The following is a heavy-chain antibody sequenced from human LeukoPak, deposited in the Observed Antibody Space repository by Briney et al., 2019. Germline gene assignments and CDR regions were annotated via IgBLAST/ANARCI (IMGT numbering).Heavy chain of an antibody. D-gene: IGHD3-3*01. CDR1: GGSVSSGSYY. CDR3: ASWYYDFWSGYKSFDY. CDR2: IYYSGST. Sequence: SETLSLTCTVSGGSVSSGSYYWSWIRQPPGKGLEWIGYIYYSGSTNYNPSLKSRVTISVDTSKNQFSLKLSSETAADTAVYYCASWYYDFWSGYKSFDYWGQGTLVTVSS. J-gene: IGHJ4*02. V-gene: IGHV4-61*01.